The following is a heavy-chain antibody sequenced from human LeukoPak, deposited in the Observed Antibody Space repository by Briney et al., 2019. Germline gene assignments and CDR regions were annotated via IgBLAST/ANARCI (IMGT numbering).Heavy chain of an antibody. D-gene: IGHD3-3*01. Sequence: PGGSLRLSCVGSGFTFSNHWMSWVRQAPGKGLEWVAHINQDGSERYYVDSVKGRFIVSRDNAKNSLYLQMNSPRADDTAVYYCARHQYDYDYRGLVAFDIWGQGTVVTVSS. J-gene: IGHJ3*02. CDR2: INQDGSER. CDR3: ARHQYDYDYRGLVAFDI. CDR1: GFTFSNHW. V-gene: IGHV3-7*01.